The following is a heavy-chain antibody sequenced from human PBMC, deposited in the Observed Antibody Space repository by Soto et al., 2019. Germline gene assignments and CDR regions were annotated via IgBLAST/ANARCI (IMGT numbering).Heavy chain of an antibody. CDR3: AREGYSSGYYYYYGMDV. V-gene: IGHV4-59*01. J-gene: IGHJ6*02. CDR1: GGSIGSYY. D-gene: IGHD3-22*01. Sequence: QVQLQESGPGLVKPSETLSLTCTVSGGSIGSYYWSWIRQPPGKGLEWIGYIYYSGSTNYNPSLKSRVTISVDTSKNQFSLKLSSVTAADTAVYYCAREGYSSGYYYYYGMDVWGQGTTVTVSS. CDR2: IYYSGST.